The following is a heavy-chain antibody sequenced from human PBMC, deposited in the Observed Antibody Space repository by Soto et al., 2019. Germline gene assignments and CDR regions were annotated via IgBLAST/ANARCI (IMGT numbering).Heavy chain of an antibody. J-gene: IGHJ4*02. V-gene: IGHV1-2*02. CDR1: GYTFTGYY. CDR3: AREVIVDPPTLRY. D-gene: IGHD2-21*01. Sequence: ASVKVSCKASGYTFTGYYMHCVRQAPGQGLEWMGWINPNSGGTNYAQKFQGRVTMTRDTSISTAYMELSRLRSDDTAVYYCAREVIVDPPTLRYWGQGTLVTVSS. CDR2: INPNSGGT.